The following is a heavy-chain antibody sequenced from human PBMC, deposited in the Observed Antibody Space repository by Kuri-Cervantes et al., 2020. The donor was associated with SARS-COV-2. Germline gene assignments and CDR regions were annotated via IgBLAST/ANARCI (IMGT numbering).Heavy chain of an antibody. J-gene: IGHJ6*02. CDR1: GFTFSSYS. V-gene: IGHV3-21*01. CDR2: ISSSSSYI. CDR3: ARDPYSSSWYRYYYGMDV. D-gene: IGHD6-13*01. Sequence: GGSLRLSCAASGFTFSSYSMNWVRQAPGKGLEWASSISSSSSYIYYADSVKGRFTISRDNAKNSLYLQMNSLRAEDTAVYYCARDPYSSSWYRYYYGMDVWGQGTTVTVSS.